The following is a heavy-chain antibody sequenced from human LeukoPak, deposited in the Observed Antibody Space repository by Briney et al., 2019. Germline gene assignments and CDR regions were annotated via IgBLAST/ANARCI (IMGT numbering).Heavy chain of an antibody. D-gene: IGHD2-2*02. CDR2: ICWNSGSI. CDR1: GFTFDDYA. Sequence: GRSLRLSCAASGFTFDDYAMHWVRQAPGKGLEWVSGICWNSGSIGYADSVKGRFTISRDNAKNSLYLQMISLRAEDMALYYCAKAACSSTSCYRGFDFWGQGTLVTVSS. CDR3: AKAACSSTSCYRGFDF. V-gene: IGHV3-9*03. J-gene: IGHJ4*02.